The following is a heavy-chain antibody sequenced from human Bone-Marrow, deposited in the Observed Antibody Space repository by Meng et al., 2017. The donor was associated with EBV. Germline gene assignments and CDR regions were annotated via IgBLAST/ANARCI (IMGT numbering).Heavy chain of an antibody. CDR1: GDSRTNSNW. CDR2: IYHSGTT. CDR3: ASGLYYSSGNYYGGWFDP. J-gene: IGHJ5*02. Sequence: QVPLQQWGPGLVRPSETLSLTCAVSGDSRTNSNWWNWVRQPPGKGLEWIGEIYHSGTTNYNPSLKRRVTISVDKSKNQFSLRLSSMTAADTAIYYCASGLYYSSGNYYGGWFDPWGQGILVTVSS. V-gene: IGHV4-4*02. D-gene: IGHD3-10*01.